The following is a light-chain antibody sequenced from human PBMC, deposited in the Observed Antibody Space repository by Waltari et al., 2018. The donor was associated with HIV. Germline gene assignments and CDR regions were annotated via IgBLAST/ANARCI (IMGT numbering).Light chain of an antibody. CDR1: TSNIRGHP. Sequence: QSVLTQPPSVSGAPRQRVTISCTGRTSNIRGHPVHWFRQLPGAAPKLLIYDDDVRPSGVSDRFSGSKSDTSASLAIAGLQAEDEADYYCQSYDDTVSLEVFGGGTRLTVL. CDR2: DDD. J-gene: IGLJ2*01. V-gene: IGLV1-40*01. CDR3: QSYDDTVSLEV.